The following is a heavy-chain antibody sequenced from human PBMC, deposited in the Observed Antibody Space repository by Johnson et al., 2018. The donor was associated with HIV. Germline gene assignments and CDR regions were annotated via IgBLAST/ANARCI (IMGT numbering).Heavy chain of an antibody. CDR2: IGTAGDT. CDR3: ARDSGIAAAGSAGAFDI. D-gene: IGHD6-13*01. Sequence: VQLVESGGGLVQPGGSLRLSCAASGFTLSSYDMHWVRQATGKGLEWVSAIGTAGDTYYPGSVKGRFTISRENAKNAWYLQMNSVRAGDTAVDYCARDSGIAAAGSAGAFDIWGQGTMVTVSS. V-gene: IGHV3-13*01. CDR1: GFTLSSYD. J-gene: IGHJ3*02.